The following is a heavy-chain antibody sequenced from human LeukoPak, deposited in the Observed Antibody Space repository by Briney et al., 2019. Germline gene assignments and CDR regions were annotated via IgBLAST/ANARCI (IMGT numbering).Heavy chain of an antibody. CDR1: GGSFSGSH. Sequence: SETLSLTCAVYGGSFSGSHWSWIRQPPGKGLEWIGQIHHSGGTIYNPSLNSRVTISGDTSKNQFSLKLSSVTAVDTAVYYCARFSTYDFWSGYFFYGMDVWGQGTTVTVSS. CDR2: IHHSGGT. V-gene: IGHV4-34*01. D-gene: IGHD3-3*01. CDR3: ARFSTYDFWSGYFFYGMDV. J-gene: IGHJ6*02.